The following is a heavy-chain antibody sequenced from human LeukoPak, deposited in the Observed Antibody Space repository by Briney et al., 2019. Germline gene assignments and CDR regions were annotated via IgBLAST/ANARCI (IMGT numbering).Heavy chain of an antibody. CDR1: GYTFTSYG. Sequence: GSLKVSCKASGYTFTSYGISWVRQAPGQGLEWMGWIISSNGNTNYAQKLQGRVTMTTDTSTSTAYMELRSLRSDDTAVYYCARDIGSIWQQLSLLVPPFDYWGQGTLVSVSS. D-gene: IGHD6-13*01. V-gene: IGHV1-18*01. CDR3: ARDIGSIWQQLSLLVPPFDY. CDR2: IISSNGNT. J-gene: IGHJ4*02.